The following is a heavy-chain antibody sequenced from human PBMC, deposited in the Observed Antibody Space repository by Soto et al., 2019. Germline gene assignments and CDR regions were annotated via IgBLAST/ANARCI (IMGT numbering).Heavy chain of an antibody. CDR1: GFSLSTSGVG. V-gene: IGHV2-5*02. CDR2: IYWDDDK. D-gene: IGHD2-15*01. CDR3: AHGYCSGTSCYTFDY. Sequence: QITLKESGPTLVKPTQTLTLTCTFSGFSLSTSGVGVGWIRQPPGKALEWLALIYWDDDKRYSPSLKSRLTITKDTSKNQVVLTMTNIDPVDTATYYCAHGYCSGTSCYTFDYWGQGTLVTVSS. J-gene: IGHJ4*02.